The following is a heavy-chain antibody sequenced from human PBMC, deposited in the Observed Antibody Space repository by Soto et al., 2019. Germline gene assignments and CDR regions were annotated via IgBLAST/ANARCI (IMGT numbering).Heavy chain of an antibody. V-gene: IGHV1-69*11. CDR2: INPIVGTA. D-gene: IGHD3-22*01. CDR1: GYAFTRDY. CDR3: ARAPYYYDRSGYYWSAFDI. Sequence: FSVNVSCKAFGYAFTRDYMDWVRQTHGQGLEWMGIINPIVGTASYAQKFQGRGTITADESTSTAYMELSSLRSEDTAVYYCARAPYYYDRSGYYWSAFDIWGQGTMVTVSS. J-gene: IGHJ3*02.